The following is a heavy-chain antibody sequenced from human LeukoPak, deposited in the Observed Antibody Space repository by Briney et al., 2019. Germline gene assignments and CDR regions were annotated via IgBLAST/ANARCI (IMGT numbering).Heavy chain of an antibody. V-gene: IGHV3-30*18. CDR2: ISYDGSNK. Sequence: PGGSLRLSCAASGFTFSSYSMNWVRQAPGKGLEWVAVISYDGSNKYYADSVKGRFTISRDNSKNTLYLQMNSLRAEDTAVYYCANSQDTAMEWGQGTLVTVSS. CDR3: ANSQDTAME. D-gene: IGHD5-18*01. CDR1: GFTFSSYS. J-gene: IGHJ4*02.